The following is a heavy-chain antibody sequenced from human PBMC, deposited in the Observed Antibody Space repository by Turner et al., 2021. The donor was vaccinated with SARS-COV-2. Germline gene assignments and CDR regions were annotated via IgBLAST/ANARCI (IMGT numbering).Heavy chain of an antibody. D-gene: IGHD6-13*01. CDR1: GLTFSSYG. CDR3: ARGRSSSSGWWDVGMDV. V-gene: IGHV3-33*01. CDR2: IWYDGSNK. J-gene: IGHJ6*02. Sequence: QVQLVESGGGVVQPGRSLRLSCAASGLTFSSYGISWVRQAPGKGLEWVAVIWYDGSNKYYADSVKGRFTISRDNSKNTLYLQMNSLRAEDTAVYYCARGRSSSSGWWDVGMDVWGQGTTVTVSS.